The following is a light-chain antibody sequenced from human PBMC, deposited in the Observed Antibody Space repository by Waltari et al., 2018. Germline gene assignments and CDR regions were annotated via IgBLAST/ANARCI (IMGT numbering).Light chain of an antibody. Sequence: EIVLTQSPGTLSLSPGERATLSCRASQGVGKYLAWYQHRPGQAPRILLSRTPISATGIPDRFSGRGYGTDFSLTISRLEPEDFAVYYCQKYDFLPATFGQGTTMEIK. J-gene: IGKJ1*01. CDR2: RTP. CDR1: QGVGKY. V-gene: IGKV3-20*01. CDR3: QKYDFLPAT.